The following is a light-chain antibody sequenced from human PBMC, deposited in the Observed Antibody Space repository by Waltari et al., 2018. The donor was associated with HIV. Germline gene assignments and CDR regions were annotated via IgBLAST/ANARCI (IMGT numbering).Light chain of an antibody. CDR1: SGSIGSNY. V-gene: IGLV6-57*01. J-gene: IGLJ3*02. Sequence: NFMLTQPHSVSGSAGKTVTISCTRDSGSIGSNYVQWFQQRPGSSPRTLIFEDNQRPSGVSDRFSASIDSSSNSASLTISGLKTEDEGHYYCQSYDTKTHWVFGGGPKLTVL. CDR3: QSYDTKTHWV. CDR2: EDN.